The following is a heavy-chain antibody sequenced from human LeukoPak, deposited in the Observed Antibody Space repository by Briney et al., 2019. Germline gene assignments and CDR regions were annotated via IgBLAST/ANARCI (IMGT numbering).Heavy chain of an antibody. CDR1: GGSISSGDRY. Sequence: SETLSLTCTVSGGSISSGDRYWSWIRQSPGKGLEWIGYIYSTGNTYYNPSLKSRVTISVDTSKNQFSLKLSSVTAADTAIYYCARDQSGSGSYTDDYYAMDVWGKGTTVTVSS. CDR2: IYSTGNT. D-gene: IGHD3-10*01. CDR3: ARDQSGSGSYTDDYYAMDV. V-gene: IGHV4-30-4*01. J-gene: IGHJ6*04.